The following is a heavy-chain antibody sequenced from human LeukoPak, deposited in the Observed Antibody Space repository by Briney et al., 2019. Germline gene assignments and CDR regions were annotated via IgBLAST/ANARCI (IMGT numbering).Heavy chain of an antibody. CDR3: ARDAGSGSYFDY. D-gene: IGHD3-10*01. V-gene: IGHV3-33*01. CDR1: GFTFSSYG. CDR2: TWYDGSNK. J-gene: IGHJ4*02. Sequence: GGSLRLSCAASGFTFSSYGMHWVRQAPGKGLEWVAVTWYDGSNKYYTDSVKGRFTISRDNSKNTLYLQMNSLRADDTAVYYCARDAGSGSYFDYWGQGTLVTVSS.